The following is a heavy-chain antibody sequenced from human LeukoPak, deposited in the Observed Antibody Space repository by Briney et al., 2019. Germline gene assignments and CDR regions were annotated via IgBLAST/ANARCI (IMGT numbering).Heavy chain of an antibody. CDR3: ARLSCSGGSCQHFDY. D-gene: IGHD2-15*01. J-gene: IGHJ4*02. Sequence: GESLKISCKGSGCSFTTFWIAWVRQMPGKGLEWMGIIYPGDSDTRYSPSFQGQVTISADKSISTAYLQWSSLKASDTAIYYCARLSCSGGSCQHFDYWGQGTLVTVSS. CDR2: IYPGDSDT. V-gene: IGHV5-51*01. CDR1: GCSFTTFW.